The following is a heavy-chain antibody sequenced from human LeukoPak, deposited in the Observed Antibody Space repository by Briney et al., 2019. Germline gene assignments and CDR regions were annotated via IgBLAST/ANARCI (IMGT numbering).Heavy chain of an antibody. V-gene: IGHV3-66*04. J-gene: IGHJ1*01. CDR3: ARPTYDSSDYEYFQH. CDR1: GFTVSSNY. D-gene: IGHD3-22*01. Sequence: GGSLRLSCAASGFTVSSNYMSWVRQAPGKGLEWVSVIYSGGSTYYADSVKGRFTISRDNSKNTLYLQMNSLRAEDTAVYYCARPTYDSSDYEYFQHWGQGTLVTVSS. CDR2: IYSGGST.